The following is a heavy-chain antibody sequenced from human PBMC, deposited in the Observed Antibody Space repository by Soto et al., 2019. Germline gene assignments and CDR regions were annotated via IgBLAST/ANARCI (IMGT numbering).Heavy chain of an antibody. CDR2: ISSNGGTT. CDR1: GFTFSTYA. CDR3: ARDGRAMNDY. Sequence: EVQLVESGEGLVQPGGSLRLYCAASGFTFSTYAMQWVRQAPGKGLEFVSSISSNGGTTNYAYSVKGRFTISRDNSRDTLYLQMGSLRPEDMAVYYCARDGRAMNDYWGQGTLVTVSS. J-gene: IGHJ4*02. V-gene: IGHV3-64*02. D-gene: IGHD5-18*01.